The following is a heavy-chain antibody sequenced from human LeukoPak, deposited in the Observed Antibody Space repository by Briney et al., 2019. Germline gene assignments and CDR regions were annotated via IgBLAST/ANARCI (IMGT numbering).Heavy chain of an antibody. CDR2: ISSSSSYT. Sequence: GGSLRLSCAASGFTFSDYYMSWIRQAPGKGLEWVSYISSSSSYTNYADSVKGRFTIPRDNAKNSLYLQMNCLRAEDTAVYYCAREPIQLWLRGAFDIWGQGTMATVSS. V-gene: IGHV3-11*05. J-gene: IGHJ3*02. D-gene: IGHD5-18*01. CDR1: GFTFSDYY. CDR3: AREPIQLWLRGAFDI.